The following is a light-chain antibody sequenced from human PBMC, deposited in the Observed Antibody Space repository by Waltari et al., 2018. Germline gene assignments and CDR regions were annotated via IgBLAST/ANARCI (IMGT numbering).Light chain of an antibody. Sequence: AIQMTQSPSSLSASVGDRVTITCRASQGIRNELAWYQQKPGKAPKVLIYGASRIQSGVPSRFTGSGSDTDFTLTISSLQPEDFATYYCLQDYNYPRTFGQGTKLEIK. CDR1: QGIRNE. CDR3: LQDYNYPRT. V-gene: IGKV1-6*01. CDR2: GAS. J-gene: IGKJ2*01.